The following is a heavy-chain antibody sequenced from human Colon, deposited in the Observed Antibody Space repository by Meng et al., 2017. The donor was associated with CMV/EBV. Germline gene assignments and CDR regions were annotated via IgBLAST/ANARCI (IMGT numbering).Heavy chain of an antibody. CDR3: ARRGSNIGVLPGTFNWLDP. D-gene: IGHD3-3*01. V-gene: IGHV1-2*02. J-gene: IGHJ5*02. CDR2: NNHKTGGA. Sequence: PEYSLHWVRPAAGHGLEGMRWNNHKTGGADLAPKLQGRVTLTSDTAVNTAYMELTRMRSDDRATYYCARRGSNIGVLPGTFNWLDPWGQGTLVTVSS. CDR1: PEYS.